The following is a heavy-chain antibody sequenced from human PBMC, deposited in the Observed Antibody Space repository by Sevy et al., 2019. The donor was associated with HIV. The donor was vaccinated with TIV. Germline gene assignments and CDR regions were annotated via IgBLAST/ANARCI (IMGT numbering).Heavy chain of an antibody. V-gene: IGHV1-18*01. CDR2: ISAYNGNT. J-gene: IGHJ3*02. D-gene: IGHD3-22*01. Sequence: ASVKVSCKASGYTFTSYGISWVRQAPGQGLEWMGWISAYNGNTNYAQKLQGRVTMTTDTSTSTAYMELRSLRSDDTAVYYCARDPRVKGLLLIIWDAFDIWGQGTMVTVSS. CDR1: GYTFTSYG. CDR3: ARDPRVKGLLLIIWDAFDI.